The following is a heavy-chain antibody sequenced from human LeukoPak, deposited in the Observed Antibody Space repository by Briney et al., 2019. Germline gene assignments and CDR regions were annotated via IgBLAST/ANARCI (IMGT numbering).Heavy chain of an antibody. V-gene: IGHV3-7*03. Sequence: GGSLRLSCATSGFTLRDSWMTWVRQAPGKGLEWVANINGDGSQKYYLDSVKGRFTISRDNAKNSLFLQMNSLRVEDTAVYYCARMNSGTYFDYWGQGTLVSVSS. D-gene: IGHD1-26*01. CDR2: INGDGSQK. J-gene: IGHJ4*02. CDR1: GFTLRDSW. CDR3: ARMNSGTYFDY.